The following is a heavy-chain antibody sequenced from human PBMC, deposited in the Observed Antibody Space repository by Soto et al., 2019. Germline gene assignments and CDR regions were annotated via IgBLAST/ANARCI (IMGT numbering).Heavy chain of an antibody. CDR2: INSDGSST. CDR1: GFTFSSSW. D-gene: IGHD6-13*01. CDR3: ARARAIAAAGISWFDP. J-gene: IGHJ5*02. Sequence: EVQLVESGGGLVQPGGSLRLSCAASGFTFSSSWMHWVRQAPGKGLVWVSRINSDGSSTSYADSVKGRFTISRDNAKNTLYLQMNRLSAEDTAVYYCARARAIAAAGISWFDPWGQGTLVTVSS. V-gene: IGHV3-74*01.